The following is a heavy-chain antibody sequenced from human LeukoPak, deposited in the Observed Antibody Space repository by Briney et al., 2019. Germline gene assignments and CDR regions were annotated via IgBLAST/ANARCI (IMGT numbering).Heavy chain of an antibody. V-gene: IGHV4-34*01. CDR3: ARRPRWLWERSYYFDY. Sequence: SETLSLTCAVYGGSFSGYYWSWIRQPPGKGLEWIGEINHSGSTNYNPSLKSRVTISVDTSKNQFSLKLSSVTAADTAVYYCARRPRWLWERSYYFDYWGRGTLVTVSS. D-gene: IGHD1-26*01. CDR2: INHSGST. J-gene: IGHJ4*02. CDR1: GGSFSGYY.